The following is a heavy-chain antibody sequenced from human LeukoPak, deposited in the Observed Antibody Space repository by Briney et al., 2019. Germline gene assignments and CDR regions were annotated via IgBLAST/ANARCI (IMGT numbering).Heavy chain of an antibody. CDR3: AKGPVVTLDS. Sequence: TGGSLRLSCAASGFTFSSYAMSWVRQTPGKGLAWVSGISGSGRATYYADSVKGRFTISRDNSRNTLYLQMNSLRVEDTAVYYCAKGPVVTLDSWGQGTLVSVSS. D-gene: IGHD4-23*01. CDR2: ISGSGRAT. J-gene: IGHJ4*02. CDR1: GFTFSSYA. V-gene: IGHV3-23*01.